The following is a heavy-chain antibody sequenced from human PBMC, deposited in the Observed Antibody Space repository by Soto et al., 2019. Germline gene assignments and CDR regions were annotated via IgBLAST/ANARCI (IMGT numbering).Heavy chain of an antibody. D-gene: IGHD6-13*01. Sequence: QVQLVESGGGVVQPGRSLRLSCAASGFTFSSYGMHWVRQAPGKGLEWVALISHDGSNKYYPDSVKGRFTISRDNSKNTLHLQMNSLTTEDTAVYYCAAGLYFFDYCGQGTLVIVSS. V-gene: IGHV3-30*03. CDR1: GFTFSSYG. J-gene: IGHJ4*02. CDR2: ISHDGSNK. CDR3: AAGLYFFDY.